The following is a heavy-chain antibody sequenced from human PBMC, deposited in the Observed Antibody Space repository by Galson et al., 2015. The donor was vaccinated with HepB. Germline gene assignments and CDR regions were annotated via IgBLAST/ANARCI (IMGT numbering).Heavy chain of an antibody. D-gene: IGHD6-19*01. CDR1: GYTFTSYA. V-gene: IGHV1-3*01. J-gene: IGHJ4*02. CDR3: ARDPYSSGWYQPFDY. CDR2: INAGNGNT. Sequence: SVKVSCKASGYTFTSYAMHWVRQAPGQRLEWMGWINAGNGNTKYSQKFQGRVTITRDTSASTAYMELSSLRSEDTAVYYCARDPYSSGWYQPFDYWGQGTLVTVSS.